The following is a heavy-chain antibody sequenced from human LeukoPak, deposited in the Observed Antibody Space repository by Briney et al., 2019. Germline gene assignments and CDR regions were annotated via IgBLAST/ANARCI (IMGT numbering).Heavy chain of an antibody. Sequence: KSSETLSLTCTVSGGSISSYYWSWMRQPPGKGLEWIGYIHYSGNTNYNPSLKSRVTISLGTSRTQFSLKLTSVTAADTAVYYCASRSSIWSGYQDTLYYFDSWGQGTLVTVSS. CDR2: IHYSGNT. CDR3: ASRSSIWSGYQDTLYYFDS. J-gene: IGHJ4*02. D-gene: IGHD3-3*01. V-gene: IGHV4-59*01. CDR1: GGSISSYY.